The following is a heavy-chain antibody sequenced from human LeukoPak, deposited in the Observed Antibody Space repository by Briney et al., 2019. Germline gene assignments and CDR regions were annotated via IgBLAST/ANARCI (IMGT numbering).Heavy chain of an antibody. Sequence: ASVKVSCKASGYTFTDYYIHWVRQAPGQGLEWMGWINPNTGDTNYAQNFQGRVTMTRDTSISTAYMELSRLRSDDTAVYYCARVEGDGIDYWGQGTLVTVSS. V-gene: IGHV1-2*02. CDR2: INPNTGDT. D-gene: IGHD3-16*01. CDR3: ARVEGDGIDY. CDR1: GYTFTDYY. J-gene: IGHJ4*02.